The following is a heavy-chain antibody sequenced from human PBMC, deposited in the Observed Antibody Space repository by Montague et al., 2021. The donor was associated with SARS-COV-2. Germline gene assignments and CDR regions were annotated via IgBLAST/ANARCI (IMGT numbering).Heavy chain of an antibody. Sequence: SLRLSCATSGFTFGSYAMSWVRQAPGKGLEWLAGIDAGGGAVLDADSVKGRFTTSRDNYKNTLYLQMNSLTADDTAVYYCARRNSGQHLVGSGWIDPWGQGTLVTVSS. J-gene: IGHJ5*02. CDR1: GFTFGSYA. V-gene: IGHV3-23*01. CDR3: ARRNSGQHLVGSGWIDP. D-gene: IGHD5-12*01. CDR2: IDAGGGAV.